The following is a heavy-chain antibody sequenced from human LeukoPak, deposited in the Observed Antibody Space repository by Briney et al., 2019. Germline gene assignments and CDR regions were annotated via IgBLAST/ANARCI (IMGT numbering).Heavy chain of an antibody. D-gene: IGHD5-24*01. CDR2: ISAYNGNT. J-gene: IGHJ4*02. CDR3: ARWNRDGYHGFDK. V-gene: IGHV1-18*01. CDR1: GYTFTNCS. Sequence: ASVKVSCKASGYTFTNCSVSRVRQAPGQGLEWMGWISAYNGNTNYAQKLQARVTMTTDTSTSTAYMELRSLRSDDTAVYYCARWNRDGYHGFDKWGQGALVTVSS.